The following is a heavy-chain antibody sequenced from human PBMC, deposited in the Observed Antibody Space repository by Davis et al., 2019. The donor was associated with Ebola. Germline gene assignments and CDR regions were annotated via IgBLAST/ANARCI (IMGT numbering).Heavy chain of an antibody. J-gene: IGHJ6*02. CDR1: GFTFSSYS. CDR3: AREMDYYYGMDV. CDR2: ISSSSSYI. D-gene: IGHD5-24*01. V-gene: IGHV3-21*01. Sequence: GESLKISCAASGFTFSSYSMNWVRQAPGKGLEWVSSISSSSSYIYYADSVKGRFTISRDNAKNSLYLQMNSLRAEDTAVYYCAREMDYYYGMDVWGQGTTVTVSS.